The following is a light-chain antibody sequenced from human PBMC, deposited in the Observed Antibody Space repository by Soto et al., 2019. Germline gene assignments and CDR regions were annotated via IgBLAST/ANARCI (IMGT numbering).Light chain of an antibody. Sequence: QSVLTQPASVSGSPGQSSTISCTGTSSDVGGYKFVSWYQQHPGKAPKFIIYDVSIRPSGVSNRFSGSTSGNTASLTISGFQAEDEADYYCSSNTRRCHDVFGPGPKVTVL. CDR2: DVS. J-gene: IGLJ1*01. CDR3: SSNTRRCHDV. V-gene: IGLV2-14*01. CDR1: SSDVGGYKF.